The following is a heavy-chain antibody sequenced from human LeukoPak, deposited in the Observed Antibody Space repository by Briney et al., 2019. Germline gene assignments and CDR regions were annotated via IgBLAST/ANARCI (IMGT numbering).Heavy chain of an antibody. CDR2: IRYDGSDK. CDR3: AKGDTS. CDR1: GFNFSNYD. J-gene: IGHJ5*02. D-gene: IGHD2-21*02. V-gene: IGHV3-30*02. Sequence: PGGSLRLSCAASGFNFSNYDMHWVRQAPGKGLEWVAFIRYDGSDKYYADSVKGRFTISRDNYKNTLYLQMNSLRTEDTAVYYCAKGDTSWGQGTLVTVSS.